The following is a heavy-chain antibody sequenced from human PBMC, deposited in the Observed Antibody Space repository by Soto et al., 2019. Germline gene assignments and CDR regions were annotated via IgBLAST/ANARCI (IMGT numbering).Heavy chain of an antibody. CDR1: GYTFTGYY. D-gene: IGHD6-13*01. CDR2: INPNSGGT. J-gene: IGHJ4*02. CDR3: ARDEGRSWYNHFDY. V-gene: IGHV1-2*04. Sequence: QVQLVQSGAEVKKPGASVKVSCKASGYTFTGYYMHWVRQAPGQGLEWMGWINPNSGGTNYAQKFQGWVPMTRDTSISTAYMELSRLRSDDTAVYYCARDEGRSWYNHFDYWGQGTLVTVSS.